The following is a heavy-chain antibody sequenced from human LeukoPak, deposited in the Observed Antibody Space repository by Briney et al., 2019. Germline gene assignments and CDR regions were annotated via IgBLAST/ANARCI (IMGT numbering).Heavy chain of an antibody. V-gene: IGHV1-3*01. CDR1: GYTFTSYA. CDR3: ARFETVAAKPIEH. J-gene: IGHJ1*01. D-gene: IGHD6-19*01. CDR2: INAGNGNT. Sequence: ASVKVSCKASGYTFTSYAMHWVRQAPGQRLEWMGWINAGNGNTKYSQKFQGRVTITRDTSASTAYMELNSLRAEDTAVYYCARFETVAAKPIEHWGPGTLVTVSS.